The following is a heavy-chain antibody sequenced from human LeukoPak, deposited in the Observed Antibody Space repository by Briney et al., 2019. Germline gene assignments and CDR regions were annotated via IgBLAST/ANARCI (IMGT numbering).Heavy chain of an antibody. CDR3: ARGRIAVAGSYYFDY. D-gene: IGHD6-19*01. Sequence: PSETLSLTCTVSGGSISSYYWSWIQQPPGKTLEWIGYIYYSGSTNYNPSLRSRATISVDTSRNQFSLKLTSVTAADTAVYYCARGRIAVAGSYYFDYWGQGTLVTVSS. V-gene: IGHV4-59*01. CDR2: IYYSGST. CDR1: GGSISSYY. J-gene: IGHJ4*02.